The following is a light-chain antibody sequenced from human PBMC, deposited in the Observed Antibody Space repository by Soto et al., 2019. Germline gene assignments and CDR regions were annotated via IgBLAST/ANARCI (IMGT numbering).Light chain of an antibody. V-gene: IGKV1-39*01. CDR1: QSISSY. CDR2: AAS. CDR3: QQSYSSPLT. J-gene: IGKJ4*01. Sequence: DIQMTQSPSSLSASVGDRVTITCRASQSISSYLNWYQQKPGKAPNLLIYAASSLQSGVPSRFSGSRSGTDFTLVISGLQPEDFAIYYCQQSYSSPLTFGGGTKVEIK.